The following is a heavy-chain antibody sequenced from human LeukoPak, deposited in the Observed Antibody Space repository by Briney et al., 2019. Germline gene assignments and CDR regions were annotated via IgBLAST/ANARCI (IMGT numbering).Heavy chain of an antibody. Sequence: GESLKISCKGSGYTFTSYWIGWVRQMPGKGLEWMGIIHPGDSDNRYSAYSEAPASISADKSSSTASLQWSSLKASDPAMSSWARHLNAYRDPGSGAYWGQGTLVTVSS. CDR1: GYTFTSYW. V-gene: IGHV5-51*01. D-gene: IGHD3-10*01. CDR2: IHPGDSDN. CDR3: ARHLNAYRDPGSGAY. J-gene: IGHJ4*02.